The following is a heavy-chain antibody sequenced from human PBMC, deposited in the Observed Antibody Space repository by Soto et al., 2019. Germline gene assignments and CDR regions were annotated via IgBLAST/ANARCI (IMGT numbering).Heavy chain of an antibody. J-gene: IGHJ5*02. D-gene: IGHD5-12*01. CDR3: ARGPYRNTYNWFDS. Sequence: PGGSLRLSCAASGFTFSTYALSWVRQAPGKGLEWVSAISANGQGIYYADSVRGRFTISRDNSKNTIFLHMDSLRAEDTAVYYCARGPYRNTYNWFDSWGQGTLITVSS. CDR1: GFTFSTYA. CDR2: ISANGQGI. V-gene: IGHV3-23*01.